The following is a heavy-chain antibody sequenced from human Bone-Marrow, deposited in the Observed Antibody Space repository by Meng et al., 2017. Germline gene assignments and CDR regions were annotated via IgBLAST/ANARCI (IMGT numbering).Heavy chain of an antibody. V-gene: IGHV3-33*01. J-gene: IGHJ6*02. Sequence: GESLKISCAASGFTFSSYGMHWVRQAPGKGLEWVAVIWYDGSNKYYADSVKGRFTISRDNSKNTLYLQMNSLRAEDTAVYYCARDRWVVGWYDYYYYYGMDVWGQGTTVTVSS. CDR2: IWYDGSNK. CDR3: ARDRWVVGWYDYYYYYGMDV. CDR1: GFTFSSYG. D-gene: IGHD6-19*01.